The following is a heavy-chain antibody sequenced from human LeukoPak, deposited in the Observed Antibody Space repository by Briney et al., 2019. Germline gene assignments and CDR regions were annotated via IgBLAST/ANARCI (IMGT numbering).Heavy chain of an antibody. CDR2: ISNDGTIQ. Sequence: PGGSLRLSCAASGFTFRAYVMHWVRQAPGKGPEWLAVISNDGTIQYYADSVKGRFTISRDNSKNTLYLQMNSLRAEDTAVYYCAKRRGLELLYYYYMDVWGKGTTVTVSS. V-gene: IGHV3-30*04. CDR1: GFTFRAYV. D-gene: IGHD1-7*01. J-gene: IGHJ6*03. CDR3: AKRRGLELLYYYYMDV.